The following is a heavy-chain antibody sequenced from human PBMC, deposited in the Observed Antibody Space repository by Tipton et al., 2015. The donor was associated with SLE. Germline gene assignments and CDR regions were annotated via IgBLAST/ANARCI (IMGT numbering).Heavy chain of an antibody. CDR1: GGSISSGGYS. D-gene: IGHD3-16*01. Sequence: TLSLTCTVSGGSISSGGYSWSWIRQPPGKGLEWIGEINHSGSTNYNPSLKSRVTISVDTSKNQFSLKVTSVTAADTAVYYCARGQGGAIDYWGQGTLVIVSS. CDR2: INHSGST. CDR3: ARGQGGAIDY. V-gene: IGHV4-39*01. J-gene: IGHJ4*02.